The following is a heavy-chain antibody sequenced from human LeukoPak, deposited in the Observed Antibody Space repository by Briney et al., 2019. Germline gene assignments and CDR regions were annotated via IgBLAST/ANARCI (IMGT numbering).Heavy chain of an antibody. Sequence: SETLSLTCTVSGGSISSYYWSWIRQPAGKGLEWIGRIYTSGSTNYNPSLKSRVTMSVDTSKNQFSLKLSSATAADTAVYYCARDGGYSSSSIWVDYWGQGTLVTVSS. CDR2: IYTSGST. CDR1: GGSISSYY. V-gene: IGHV4-4*07. D-gene: IGHD6-6*01. J-gene: IGHJ4*02. CDR3: ARDGGYSSSSIWVDY.